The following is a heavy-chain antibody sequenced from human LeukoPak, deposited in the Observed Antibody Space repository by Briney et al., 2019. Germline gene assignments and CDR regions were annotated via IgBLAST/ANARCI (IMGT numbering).Heavy chain of an antibody. CDR1: GFTFGSYG. D-gene: IGHD1-7*01. V-gene: IGHV3-30*18. CDR2: ISYDGSNK. Sequence: GGSLRLSCAASGFTFGSYGMHWVRQAPGKGLEWVAVISYDGSNKYYADSVKGRFTISRDNSKNTLYLQMNSLRAEDTAVYYCAKARMSRTYYFDYWGQGTLVTVSS. J-gene: IGHJ4*02. CDR3: AKARMSRTYYFDY.